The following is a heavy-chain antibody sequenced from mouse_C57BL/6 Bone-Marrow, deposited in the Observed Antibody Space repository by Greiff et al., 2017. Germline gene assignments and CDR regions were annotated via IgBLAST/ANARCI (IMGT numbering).Heavy chain of an antibody. J-gene: IGHJ2*01. D-gene: IGHD1-1*01. CDR1: GYTFTSYW. CDR3: ARRVYGRADY. Sequence: QVQLKQPGAELVMPGASVKLSCKASGYTFTSYWMHWVKQRPGQGLEWIGEIDPSDSYTNYNQKFKGKSTLTVDKSSSTAYMQLSSLTSEDSAVYYCARRVYGRADYWGQGTTLTVSS. CDR2: IDPSDSYT. V-gene: IGHV1-69*01.